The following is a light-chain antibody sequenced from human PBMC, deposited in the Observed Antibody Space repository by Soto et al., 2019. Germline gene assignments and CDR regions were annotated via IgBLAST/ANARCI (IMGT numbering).Light chain of an antibody. CDR1: QSVDSS. Sequence: EIVMTQSPAILSLSPGERATLSCRASQSVDSSLAWYQQKPGQAPRLLIHGASTRAPDIPARFIGSGSGTEFTLTISSLQSAAFAVYYCQQYYKSPRTFGQGTEVDVK. CDR2: GAS. J-gene: IGKJ1*01. CDR3: QQYYKSPRT. V-gene: IGKV3-15*01.